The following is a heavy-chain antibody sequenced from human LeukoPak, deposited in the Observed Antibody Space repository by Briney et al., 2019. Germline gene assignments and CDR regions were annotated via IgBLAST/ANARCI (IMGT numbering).Heavy chain of an antibody. V-gene: IGHV3-30-3*01. CDR1: GFTFSSYA. J-gene: IGHJ4*02. CDR2: ISYDGCSK. CDR3: ARSPDNSYYFDY. Sequence: GGSLRLSCAASGFTFSSYAMHWVRQAPGKGLEWVAVISYDGCSKYYADSVKGRFTISRDNSKNTLYLQMNSLRAEDTAVYYCARSPDNSYYFDYWGQGTLVTVSS.